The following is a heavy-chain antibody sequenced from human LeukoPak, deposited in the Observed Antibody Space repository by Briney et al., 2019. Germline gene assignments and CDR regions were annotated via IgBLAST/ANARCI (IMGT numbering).Heavy chain of an antibody. J-gene: IGHJ4*02. D-gene: IGHD1-14*01. CDR2: ISYDGSNK. CDR3: AKEGGRFSGTYYFDY. Sequence: GGSLRLSCAASGFTFSSYGMHWVRQAPGKGLESVAVISYDGSNKYYADSVKGRFTISRDNSKNTLYLQMNSLRAEDTAVYYCAKEGGRFSGTYYFDYWGQGTLVTVSS. CDR1: GFTFSSYG. V-gene: IGHV3-30*18.